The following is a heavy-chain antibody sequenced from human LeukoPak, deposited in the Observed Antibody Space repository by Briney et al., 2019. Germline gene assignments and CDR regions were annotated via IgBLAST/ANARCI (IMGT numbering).Heavy chain of an antibody. CDR2: IDHRGST. CDR3: AGRSLNLDAARCFDA. CDR1: GEPFSAYF. J-gene: IGHJ4*03. V-gene: IGHV4-34*01. Sequence: SETLSLTCAVHGEPFSAYFWLWIRQLPGRALEWMGEIDHRGSTNYNPSLKRRGTISVDTSKNHFSLSLTSDTAAATATYYSAGRSLNLDAARCFDAWGQGTVVTVSS. D-gene: IGHD6-6*01.